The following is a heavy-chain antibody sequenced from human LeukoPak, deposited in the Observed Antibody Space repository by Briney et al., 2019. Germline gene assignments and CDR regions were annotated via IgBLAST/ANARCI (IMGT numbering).Heavy chain of an antibody. CDR3: AKSTRGYSYGYLGYFDY. J-gene: IGHJ4*02. CDR2: ISYDGSNK. CDR1: GFTFSSYA. D-gene: IGHD5-18*01. Sequence: GGSLRLSCAASGFTFSSYAMSWVRQAPGKGLEWVAVISYDGSNKYYADSVKGRFTISRDNSKNTPYLQMNSLRAEDTAVYYCAKSTRGYSYGYLGYFDYWGQGTLVTVSS. V-gene: IGHV3-30*18.